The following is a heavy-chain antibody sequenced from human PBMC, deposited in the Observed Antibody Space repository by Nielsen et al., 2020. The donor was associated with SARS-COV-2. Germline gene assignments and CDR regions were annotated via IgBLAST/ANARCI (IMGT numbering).Heavy chain of an antibody. Sequence: SETLSLTCAVYGGSFSGYYWSWIRQPPGKGLEWIGEINHSGSTNYNPSLKSRVTISVDTSKNQFSLKLSSVTAADTAVYYCASAGRYAIHWFDPWGQGTLVTVSS. CDR1: GGSFSGYY. CDR2: INHSGST. D-gene: IGHD2-8*01. J-gene: IGHJ5*02. V-gene: IGHV4-34*01. CDR3: ASAGRYAIHWFDP.